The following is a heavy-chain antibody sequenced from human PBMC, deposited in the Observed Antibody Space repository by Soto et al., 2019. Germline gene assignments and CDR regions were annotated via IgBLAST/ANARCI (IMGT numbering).Heavy chain of an antibody. CDR1: GGSISSGGYY. CDR2: IYYSGST. J-gene: IGHJ4*02. V-gene: IGHV4-31*03. CDR3: ARVPPTTVTTGVVDY. D-gene: IGHD4-17*01. Sequence: QVQLQESGPGLVKPSQTLSLTCTVSGGSISSGGYYWSWIRQHPGKGLEWIGYIYYSGSTYYNPSLESRVNISVETSKNQFSLKLRSVTAADPAVYYCARVPPTTVTTGVVDYWGQGTLVTVSS.